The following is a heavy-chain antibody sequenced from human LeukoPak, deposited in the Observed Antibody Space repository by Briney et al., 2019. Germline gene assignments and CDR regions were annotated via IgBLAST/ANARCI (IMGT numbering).Heavy chain of an antibody. J-gene: IGHJ4*02. CDR3: ARSTPRYSSSWYGGGNFDY. Sequence: SETLSLTCTVSGYSISSGYYWGWIRQPPGKGLEWIGSIYHSGSTYYNPSLKSRVTISVDTSKNQFSLKLSSVTAADTAVYYCARSTPRYSSSWYGGGNFDYWGQGTLVTVSS. CDR2: IYHSGST. D-gene: IGHD6-13*01. CDR1: GYSISSGYY. V-gene: IGHV4-38-2*02.